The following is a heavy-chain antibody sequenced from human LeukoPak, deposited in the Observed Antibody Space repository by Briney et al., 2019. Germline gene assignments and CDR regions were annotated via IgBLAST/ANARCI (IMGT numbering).Heavy chain of an antibody. D-gene: IGHD4-11*01. V-gene: IGHV4-59*01. CDR1: GGSISSYY. J-gene: IGHJ4*02. Sequence: PSETLSLTCTVSGGSISSYYWSWIRQPPGKGLEWIGYIYYSGSTNYSPSLKSRVTISVDTSKNQFSLKLSSVTAADTAVYYCARSTVTTLFYFDYWGQGTLVTVSS. CDR2: IYYSGST. CDR3: ARSTVTTLFYFDY.